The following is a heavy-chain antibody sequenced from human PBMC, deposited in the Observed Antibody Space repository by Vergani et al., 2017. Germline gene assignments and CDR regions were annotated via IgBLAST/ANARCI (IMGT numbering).Heavy chain of an antibody. Sequence: EVQLVESGGGLVQPGGSLRLSCAASGFTFSSYAMSWVRQAPGKGLEWVSAISGSGGSTYYAESVKGRFTISRDNSKNTLYLQMNSLRAEDTAVYYCAKSPVSVRGVIIYVVEKYPPTPWGQGTLVTVSS. CDR1: GFTFSSYA. D-gene: IGHD3-10*02. J-gene: IGHJ5*02. CDR2: ISGSGGST. CDR3: AKSPVSVRGVIIYVVEKYPPTP. V-gene: IGHV3-23*04.